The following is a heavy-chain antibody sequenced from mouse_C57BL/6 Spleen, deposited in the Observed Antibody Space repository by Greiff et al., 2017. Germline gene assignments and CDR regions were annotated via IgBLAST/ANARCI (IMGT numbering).Heavy chain of an antibody. CDR3: ARGVGFLWLAY. CDR2: IDPSDSDT. J-gene: IGHJ3*01. CDR1: GYTFTSYW. D-gene: IGHD1-1*01. Sequence: QVQLQQPGAELVRPGASVKLSCKASGYTFTSYWMHWVKQRPIQGLEWIGNIDPSDSDTHYNQKFKDKATLTVDKSSSTAYMQLGSLTSEDSAVYYCARGVGFLWLAYWGQGTLVTVSA. V-gene: IGHV1-52*01.